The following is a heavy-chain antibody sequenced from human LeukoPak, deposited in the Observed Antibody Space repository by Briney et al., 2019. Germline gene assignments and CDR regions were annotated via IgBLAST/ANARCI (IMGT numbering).Heavy chain of an antibody. V-gene: IGHV4-34*01. CDR3: ARGEDIVSTVTGY. CDR2: INHSGST. CDR1: GGSFSGYY. D-gene: IGHD5/OR15-5a*01. J-gene: IGHJ4*02. Sequence: SETLSLTCAVYGGSFSGYYWSWIRQPPGKGLEWIGEINHSGSTNYNPSLKSRVTISVDTSKNQFSLKLSSVTAEDTAVYYCARGEDIVSTVTGYWGQGTLVTVSS.